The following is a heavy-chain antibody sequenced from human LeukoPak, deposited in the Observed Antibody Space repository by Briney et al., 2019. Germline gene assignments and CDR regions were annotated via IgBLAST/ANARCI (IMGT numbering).Heavy chain of an antibody. CDR2: INPNSGGT. D-gene: IGHD3-22*01. J-gene: IGHJ4*02. CDR1: GYTFTGYY. CDR3: ARDVRTYYYDSSGYGY. Sequence: ASVKVSCKASGYTFTGYYMPWVRQAPGQGLEWMGWINPNSGGTNYAQKVPGRVTMTRDTSISTAYMELSRLRSDDTAVYYCARDVRTYYYDSSGYGYWGQGTLVTVSS. V-gene: IGHV1-2*02.